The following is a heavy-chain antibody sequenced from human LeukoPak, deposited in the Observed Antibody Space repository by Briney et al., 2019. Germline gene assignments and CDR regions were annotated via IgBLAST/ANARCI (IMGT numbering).Heavy chain of an antibody. D-gene: IGHD1-26*01. CDR2: IIPIFGTA. CDR1: GGTFSSYA. CDR3: ARVSIRWELQNPFLG. Sequence: ASVKVSCKASGGTFSSYAISWVRQAPGQGLEWMGRIIPIFGTANYAQKFQGRVTITADKSTSTAHMELSSLRSEDTAVYYCARVSIRWELQNPFLGWGQGTLVTVSS. V-gene: IGHV1-69*06. J-gene: IGHJ4*02.